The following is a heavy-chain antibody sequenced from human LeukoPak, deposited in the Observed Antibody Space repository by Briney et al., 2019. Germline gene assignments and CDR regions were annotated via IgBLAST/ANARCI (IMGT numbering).Heavy chain of an antibody. V-gene: IGHV3-48*04. D-gene: IGHD2-15*01. Sequence: GGSLRLSCAASGFTFSSYGMTWVRQAPGKGLEWVSYIGRSGTTRFYADSVKGRFTISRDDAKNSLYLQMNSLRAEDTAVYYCARKDPTPLSHFDHWGQGTLVTVSS. J-gene: IGHJ4*02. CDR1: GFTFSSYG. CDR3: ARKDPTPLSHFDH. CDR2: IGRSGTTR.